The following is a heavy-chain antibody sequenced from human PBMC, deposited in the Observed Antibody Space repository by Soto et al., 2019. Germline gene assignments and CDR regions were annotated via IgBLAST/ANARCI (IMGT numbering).Heavy chain of an antibody. Sequence: GGSLRLSCAASGFTFSNAWMNWVHQAPGKGLEWVGRIKSKTDGGTTDYAAPVKGRFTISRDDSKNTLYLQMNSLKTEDTAVYYCTTDFRVDTAMVNANYYYGMDVWGQGTTVTVSS. CDR3: TTDFRVDTAMVNANYYYGMDV. J-gene: IGHJ6*02. D-gene: IGHD5-18*01. CDR2: IKSKTDGGTT. CDR1: GFTFSNAW. V-gene: IGHV3-15*07.